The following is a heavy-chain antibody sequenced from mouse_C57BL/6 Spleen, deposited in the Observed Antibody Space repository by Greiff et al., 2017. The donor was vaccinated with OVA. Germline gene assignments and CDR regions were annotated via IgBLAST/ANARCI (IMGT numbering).Heavy chain of an antibody. D-gene: IGHD2-2*01. V-gene: IGHV5-17*01. J-gene: IGHJ3*01. CDR3: ARGRSTMVTGGFAY. Sequence: EVQLAASGGGLVKPGGFLKLSCAASGFPFSDYGMHWVRQAPEKGLEWVAYICSGSSTFYYPDTVKGRFTISRDNATNTLFLQMTSLRSEDTAMYYCARGRSTMVTGGFAYWGQGTLVTVSA. CDR1: GFPFSDYG. CDR2: ICSGSSTF.